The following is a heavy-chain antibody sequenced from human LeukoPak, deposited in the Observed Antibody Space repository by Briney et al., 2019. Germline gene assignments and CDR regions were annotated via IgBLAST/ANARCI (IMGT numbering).Heavy chain of an antibody. Sequence: SETLSLTCTVSGGSISSYYWSWIRQPPGKGLEWIGYIYYSGSTNYNPSLKSRVTISVDTSKNQFSLELSSVTAADTAVYYCARDPTGYDFWSGYSYFDYWGQGTLVTVSS. D-gene: IGHD3-3*01. J-gene: IGHJ4*02. CDR2: IYYSGST. V-gene: IGHV4-59*12. CDR1: GGSISSYY. CDR3: ARDPTGYDFWSGYSYFDY.